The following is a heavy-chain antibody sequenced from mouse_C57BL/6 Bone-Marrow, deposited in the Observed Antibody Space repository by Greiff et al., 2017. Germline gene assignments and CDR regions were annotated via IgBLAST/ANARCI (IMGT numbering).Heavy chain of an antibody. V-gene: IGHV2-2*01. J-gene: IGHJ3*01. CDR1: GFSLTSYG. Sequence: QVHVKQSGPGLVQPSQSLSITCTVSGFSLTSYGVHWVRQSPGTGLEWLGVIWSGGSTDYNAAFISRLSISKDNSKSQVFFKMNSLQADDTAIYYCASPGLYYPFAYWGQGTLVTVSA. CDR3: ASPGLYYPFAY. CDR2: IWSGGST. D-gene: IGHD1-1*01.